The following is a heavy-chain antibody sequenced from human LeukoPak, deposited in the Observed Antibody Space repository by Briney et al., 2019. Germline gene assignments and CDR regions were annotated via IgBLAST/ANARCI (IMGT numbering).Heavy chain of an antibody. V-gene: IGHV4-59*01. CDR1: GGSISSYY. J-gene: IGHJ4*02. CDR2: IYYSGST. CDR3: ARGDHDYGDY. Sequence: SETLSLTCTVSGGSISSYYWSWIRQPPGKGLEWIGYIYYSGSTNYNPSLKSRVTISVDTSKNQLSLKLSSVTAADTAVYYCARGDHDYGDYWGQGTLVTVSS.